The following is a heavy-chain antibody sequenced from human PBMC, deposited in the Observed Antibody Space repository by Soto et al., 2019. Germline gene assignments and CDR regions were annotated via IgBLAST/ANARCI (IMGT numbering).Heavy chain of an antibody. Sequence: QVQLQESGPGLVKPSETLSLTCSVSGGSIRSYYWSWIRQPPGKGLEWIGYIYYSGSTNHNPSLTRRVSISVDTSKNQFSLKLSSVTAADTAVYYCARTLAAAGTRTVDIWGQGTLVTVSS. J-gene: IGHJ3*02. V-gene: IGHV4-59*01. D-gene: IGHD6-13*01. CDR2: IYYSGST. CDR3: ARTLAAAGTRTVDI. CDR1: GGSIRSYY.